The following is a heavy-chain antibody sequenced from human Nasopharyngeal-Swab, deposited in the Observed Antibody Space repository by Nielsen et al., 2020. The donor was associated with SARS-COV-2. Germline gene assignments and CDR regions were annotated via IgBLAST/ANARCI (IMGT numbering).Heavy chain of an antibody. CDR2: IYYSGST. V-gene: IGHV4-59*13. CDR3: ARDIRTYDILTGYSLGYFDL. Sequence: PGKGLEWIGYIYYSGSTNYNPSLKSRVTISVDTSKNQFSLKLSSVTAADTAVYYCARDIRTYDILTGYSLGYFDLWGKGTTVTVSS. D-gene: IGHD3-9*01. J-gene: IGHJ6*04.